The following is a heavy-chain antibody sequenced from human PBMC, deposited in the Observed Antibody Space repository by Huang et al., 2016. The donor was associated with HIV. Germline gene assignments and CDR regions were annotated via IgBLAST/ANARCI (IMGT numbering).Heavy chain of an antibody. CDR2: SSAYNGNT. D-gene: IGHD3-16*01. J-gene: IGHJ3*02. Sequence: QVQLVQSGAEVKKPGASVKVSCKASGYIFTTFGINWVRQARVQGLAWMGWSSAYNGNTNYAQKLQGRVTMTTDTSTSTAYMELRSLRSDDTAVYFCARGGMGAFDIWGQGTMVTVSS. CDR1: GYIFTTFG. CDR3: ARGGMGAFDI. V-gene: IGHV1-18*01.